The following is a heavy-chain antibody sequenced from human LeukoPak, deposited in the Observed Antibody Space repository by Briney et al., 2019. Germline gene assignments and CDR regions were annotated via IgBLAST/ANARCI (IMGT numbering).Heavy chain of an antibody. D-gene: IGHD3-10*01. CDR2: ISGSGGST. CDR3: AKEWFGELLPTHFDY. CDR1: GFTFSSYW. Sequence: GGSLRLSCAASGFTFSSYWMSWVRQAPGKGLEWVSAISGSGGSTYYADSVKGRFTISRDNSKNTLYLQMNSLRAEDTAVYYCAKEWFGELLPTHFDYWGQGTLVTVSS. V-gene: IGHV3-23*01. J-gene: IGHJ4*02.